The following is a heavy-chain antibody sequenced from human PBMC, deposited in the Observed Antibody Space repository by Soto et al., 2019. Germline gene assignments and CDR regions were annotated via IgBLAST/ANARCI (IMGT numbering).Heavy chain of an antibody. CDR3: ARAVLSGGGGGYFDY. CDR2: IYHSGST. J-gene: IGHJ4*02. CDR1: GGSISSSNW. Sequence: QVQLQESGPGLVKPSGTLSLTCAVSGGSISSSNWWSWVRQPPGKGLEWIGEIYHSGSTNYNPSLKGRAPISVDKSKNQFSLKLSSVTAADTAVYYCARAVLSGGGGGYFDYWGQGTLVTVSS. V-gene: IGHV4-4*02. D-gene: IGHD3-10*01.